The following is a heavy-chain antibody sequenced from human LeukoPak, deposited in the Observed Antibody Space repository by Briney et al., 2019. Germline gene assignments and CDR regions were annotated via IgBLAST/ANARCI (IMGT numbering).Heavy chain of an antibody. Sequence: SETLSLTCTVSGGSISSFHWSWIRQPAGKGLEWIGRIYNSGSTNYNPSLKSRVTMSIDKSKNQFSLKLSSVTAADTAVYYCARTPTEYLESWVRNDYYYMDVRGKGTTVTVSS. CDR3: ARTPTEYLESWVRNDYYYMDV. CDR2: IYNSGST. V-gene: IGHV4-4*07. D-gene: IGHD2/OR15-2a*01. J-gene: IGHJ6*03. CDR1: GGSISSFH.